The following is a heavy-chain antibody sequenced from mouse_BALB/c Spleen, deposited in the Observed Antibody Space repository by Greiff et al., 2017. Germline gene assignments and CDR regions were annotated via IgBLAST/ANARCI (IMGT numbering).Heavy chain of an antibody. CDR2: ISDGGSYT. Sequence: EVKLMESGGGLVKPGGSLKLSCAASGFTFSDYYMYWVRQTPEKRLEWVATISDGGSYTYYPDSVKGRFTISRDNAKNNLYLQMSSLKSEDTAMYYCARGYYGNYGFAYWGQGTLVTVSA. V-gene: IGHV5-4*02. D-gene: IGHD2-1*01. CDR1: GFTFSDYY. CDR3: ARGYYGNYGFAY. J-gene: IGHJ3*01.